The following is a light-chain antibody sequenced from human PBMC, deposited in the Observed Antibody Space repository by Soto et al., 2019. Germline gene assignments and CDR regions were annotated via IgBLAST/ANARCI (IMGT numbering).Light chain of an antibody. Sequence: EIVLTQSPGTLSLSPGERATLSCRASQSVSSSYLAWYQQKPGQAPRLLIYGASGRYTGIPDRFSGSGSVTNVTLTISRLEPEDFAVYYCQQYGSSPMYTFGQGPKLEIK. CDR1: QSVSSSY. J-gene: IGKJ2*01. CDR2: GAS. CDR3: QQYGSSPMYT. V-gene: IGKV3-20*01.